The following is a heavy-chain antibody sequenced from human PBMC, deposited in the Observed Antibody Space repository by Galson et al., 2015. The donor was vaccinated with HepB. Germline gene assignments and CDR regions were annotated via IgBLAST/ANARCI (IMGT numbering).Heavy chain of an antibody. CDR3: ARRQPGRPPDY. V-gene: IGHV4-59*08. CDR1: GGSISSYY. J-gene: IGHJ4*02. CDR2: IYYSGST. Sequence: SLTCTVSGGSISSYYWSWIRQPPGKGLEWIGYIYYSGSTNYNPSLKSRVTISVDTSKNRFSLKLSSVTAADTAVYYCARRQPGRPPDYWGQGTLVTVSS. D-gene: IGHD5-18*01.